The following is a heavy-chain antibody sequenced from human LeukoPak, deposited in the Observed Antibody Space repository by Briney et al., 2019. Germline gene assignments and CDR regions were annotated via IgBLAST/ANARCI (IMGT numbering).Heavy chain of an antibody. D-gene: IGHD6-13*01. CDR3: ARGGVPTAAAGFDY. V-gene: IGHV1-2*04. CDR2: INPNSGGT. J-gene: IGHJ4*02. CDR1: GYTFTGYY. Sequence: WASVKVSCKASGYTFTGYYMHWVRQAPGQGLEWMGWINPNSGGTNYAQKFQGWVTMTRDTSISTAYMELSRLRSDDTAVYYCARGGVPTAAAGFDYWGQGTLVTVSS.